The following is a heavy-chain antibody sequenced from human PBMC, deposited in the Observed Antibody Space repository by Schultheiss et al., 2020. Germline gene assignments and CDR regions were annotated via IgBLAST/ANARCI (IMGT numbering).Heavy chain of an antibody. J-gene: IGHJ5*02. CDR1: GFSLSTSGVG. D-gene: IGHD2-15*01. CDR3: AHTMGGSCYDQ. V-gene: IGHV2-5*01. CDR2: IFSNDEK. Sequence: SGPTLVKPTQTLTLTCTFSGFSLSTSGVGVGWIRQPPGKALEWLAHIFSNDEKSYSTSLKSRLTISKDTSKSQVVLTMTNMDPVDTATYYCAHTMGGSCYDQWGQGTLVTVSS.